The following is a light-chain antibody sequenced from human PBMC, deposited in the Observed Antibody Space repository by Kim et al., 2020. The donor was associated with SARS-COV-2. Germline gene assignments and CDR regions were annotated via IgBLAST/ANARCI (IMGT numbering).Light chain of an antibody. CDR1: QSVRSSY. Sequence: EIVLTQSPGTLSLSPGERATLSCRASQSVRSSYLAWYQQRPGQAPRLLIYGASSRATGIPDRFSGSGSGTDFTLTINRLEPEDFAVYHCQQYGNSPWTFGQGTKVDIK. CDR3: QQYGNSPWT. V-gene: IGKV3-20*01. CDR2: GAS. J-gene: IGKJ1*01.